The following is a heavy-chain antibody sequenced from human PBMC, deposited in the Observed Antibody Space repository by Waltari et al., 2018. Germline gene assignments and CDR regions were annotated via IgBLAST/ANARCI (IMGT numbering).Heavy chain of an antibody. V-gene: IGHV4-61*09. CDR2: IYTSGST. Sequence: QVQLQESGPGLVKPSQTLSLTCTVSGGSISSGSYSLSWIRQPAGKGLEWIGYIYTSGSTNYNPSLKSRVTISVDTSKNQFSLKLSSVTAADTAVYYCARGTVGYSSGWKLDYWGQGTLVTVSS. CDR3: ARGTVGYSSGWKLDY. J-gene: IGHJ4*02. CDR1: GGSISSGSYS. D-gene: IGHD6-19*01.